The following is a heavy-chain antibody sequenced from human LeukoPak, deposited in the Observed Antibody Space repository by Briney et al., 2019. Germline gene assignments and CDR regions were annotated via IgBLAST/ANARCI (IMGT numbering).Heavy chain of an antibody. V-gene: IGHV1-46*01. D-gene: IGHD4-23*01. CDR2: INPSGGST. CDR1: GYTFTSYY. J-gene: IGHJ3*02. CDR3: ARDFEVVTPLDAFDI. Sequence: ASVKVSCKASGYTFTSYYMHWVRQAPGQGLEWMGIINPSGGSTSYAQKFQGRVTMTRDTSTSTVYMELSSLRSEDTAVYYCARDFEVVTPLDAFDIWGQGTMVTVSS.